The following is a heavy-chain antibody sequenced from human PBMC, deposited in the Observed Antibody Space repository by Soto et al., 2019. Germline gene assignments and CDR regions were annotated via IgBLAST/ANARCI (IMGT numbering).Heavy chain of an antibody. CDR1: GITFGSYD. D-gene: IGHD1-7*01. CDR2: IGTAGDT. V-gene: IGHV3-13*01. CDR3: GRGELPFYYYGMDV. J-gene: IGHJ6*02. Sequence: GGSLRLSCVASGITFGSYDFHWVRQGRGKGLEWVSTIGTAGDTFYSASVRGRFTVSREDAKNSLYLQMNSLRAGDTSVYFCGRGELPFYYYGMDVWGQGTTVTVSS.